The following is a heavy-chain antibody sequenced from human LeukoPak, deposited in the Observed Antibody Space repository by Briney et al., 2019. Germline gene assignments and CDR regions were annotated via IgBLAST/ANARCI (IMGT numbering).Heavy chain of an antibody. J-gene: IGHJ4*02. Sequence: PSETLSLTCTVSGGSISSYYWSWIRQPPGKGLEWIGYIYTSGSTNYNPSLKSRVTISVDTSKHQFSLKLSSVTAADTAVYYCARHGGYYSDYFDYWGQGTLVTVSS. CDR1: GGSISSYY. CDR3: ARHGGYYSDYFDY. CDR2: IYTSGST. V-gene: IGHV4-4*09. D-gene: IGHD3-22*01.